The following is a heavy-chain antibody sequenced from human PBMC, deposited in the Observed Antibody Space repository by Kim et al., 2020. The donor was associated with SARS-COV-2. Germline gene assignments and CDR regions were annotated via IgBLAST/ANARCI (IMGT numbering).Heavy chain of an antibody. D-gene: IGHD2-2*01. Sequence: AQTVQGRVTMTRDTSTSTVYMELSSLRAEDTAVYYCARDRSSTSLYYFDYWGQGTLVTVSS. CDR3: ARDRSSTSLYYFDY. V-gene: IGHV1-46*01. J-gene: IGHJ4*02.